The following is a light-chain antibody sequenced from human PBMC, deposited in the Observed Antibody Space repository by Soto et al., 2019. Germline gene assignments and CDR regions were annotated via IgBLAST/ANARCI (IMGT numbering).Light chain of an antibody. Sequence: DIQLTQSPSSVSASVGDRVTLTCRARQGISNWLAWYQQKPWKAPKLLISAASTLQGGVTSTFSGSFSGTDFTLTNASLHAEDFATYVCSYAYSLPFLFGQGNKLEIK. V-gene: IGKV1-12*01. J-gene: IGKJ2*01. CDR2: AAS. CDR1: QGISNW. CDR3: SYAYSLPFL.